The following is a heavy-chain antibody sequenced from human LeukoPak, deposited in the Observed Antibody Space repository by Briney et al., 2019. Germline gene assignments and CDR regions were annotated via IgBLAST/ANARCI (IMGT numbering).Heavy chain of an antibody. J-gene: IGHJ4*02. CDR3: ARQEEVLCSFDY. V-gene: IGHV4-4*02. Sequence: SETLSLTCAVSGGSISSSNWWSWVRQPPGKGLEWIGEIYHSGSTYYNPSLKSRVTISVDTSKNQFSLKLSSVTAADTALYYCARQEEVLCSFDYWGQGTLVTVSS. CDR1: GGSISSSNW. CDR2: IYHSGST. D-gene: IGHD2-21*01.